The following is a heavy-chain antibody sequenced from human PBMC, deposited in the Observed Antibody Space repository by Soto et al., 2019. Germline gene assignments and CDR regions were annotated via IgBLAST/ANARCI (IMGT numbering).Heavy chain of an antibody. V-gene: IGHV3-66*03. Sequence: GGSLRLSCAASGFTVSGNYMSWVRQAPGKGLEWVSVIYSCGSTYYADSVKGRFAISRDNSKNTLYLQMNSLRAEDTAVYYCARDAGSSSCYPYYYYGMDVWGQGTTVTVSS. CDR3: ARDAGSSSCYPYYYYGMDV. CDR1: GFTVSGNY. CDR2: IYSCGST. J-gene: IGHJ6*02. D-gene: IGHD2-15*01.